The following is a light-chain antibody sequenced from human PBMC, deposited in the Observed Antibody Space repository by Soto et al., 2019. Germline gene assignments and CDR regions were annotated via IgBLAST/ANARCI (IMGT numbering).Light chain of an antibody. J-gene: IGKJ1*01. CDR2: DAS. CDR1: QSISSW. V-gene: IGKV1-5*01. CDR3: QQYNSYS. Sequence: DIQMTLSPSTLSASVGDRVTITCRASQSISSWLAWYQQKPGKAPKLLIYDASSLEIGVPSRFSGSGSRTEFTLTISSLQPDDFATYYCQQYNSYSFGQGTKVDIK.